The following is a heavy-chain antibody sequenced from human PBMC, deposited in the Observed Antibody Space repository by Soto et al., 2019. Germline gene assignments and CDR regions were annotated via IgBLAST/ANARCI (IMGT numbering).Heavy chain of an antibody. CDR1: GYIFSNYG. CDR2: VSAYNGKS. V-gene: IGHV1-18*01. J-gene: IGHJ4*02. CDR3: ARVRFGDPFDF. D-gene: IGHD2-21*02. Sequence: ASVKVSCKASGYIFSNYGISWMRQVPGQGLEWMGWVSAYNGKSNYTQKFQGRVTMTTDTATNTAYMGLRGLRSDDTAVYYCARVRFGDPFDFWGQGTLVTVSS.